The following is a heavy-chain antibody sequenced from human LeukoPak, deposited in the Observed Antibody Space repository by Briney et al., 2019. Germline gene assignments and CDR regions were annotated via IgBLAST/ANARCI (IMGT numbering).Heavy chain of an antibody. CDR3: ARGGYCSGGSCRNYYMDV. CDR1: GFTFSRYW. Sequence: PGGSLRLSCAASGFTFSRYWMRWVRQAPGKGLEWVANIKQDGSEKYYVDSVKGRFTISRDNAKNSLYLQMNSLRAEDTAVYYCARGGYCSGGSCRNYYMDVWGKGTTVTVSS. V-gene: IGHV3-7*01. D-gene: IGHD2-15*01. J-gene: IGHJ6*03. CDR2: IKQDGSEK.